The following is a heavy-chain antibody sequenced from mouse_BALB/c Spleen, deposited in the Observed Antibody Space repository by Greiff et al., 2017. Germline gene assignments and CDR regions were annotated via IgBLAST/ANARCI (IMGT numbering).Heavy chain of an antibody. CDR2: IDPANGNT. D-gene: IGHD2-1*01. CDR3: ARTPYGKIWFAY. Sequence: EVQLQQSGAELVKPGASVKLSCTASGFNIKDTYMHWVKQRPEQGLEWIGRIDPANGNTKYDPKFQGKATITADTSSNTAYLQLSSLTSEDTAVYYCARTPYGKIWFAYWGQGTLVTVSA. CDR1: GFNIKDTY. V-gene: IGHV14-3*02. J-gene: IGHJ3*01.